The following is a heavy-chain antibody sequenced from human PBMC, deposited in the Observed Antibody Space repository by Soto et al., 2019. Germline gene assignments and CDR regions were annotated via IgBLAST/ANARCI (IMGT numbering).Heavy chain of an antibody. D-gene: IGHD6-19*01. Sequence: QVQLQESGPGLVKPSETLSLTCTVSGGSISSYYWSWIRQPPGKGLEWIGYIYYSGSTNYNPSLKSRVTISVDTSKNQFSLKLSSVTAADTAVYYCARFKEWLVRKSGYYYGMDVWGQGTTVTVSS. J-gene: IGHJ6*02. CDR1: GGSISSYY. CDR2: IYYSGST. V-gene: IGHV4-59*01. CDR3: ARFKEWLVRKSGYYYGMDV.